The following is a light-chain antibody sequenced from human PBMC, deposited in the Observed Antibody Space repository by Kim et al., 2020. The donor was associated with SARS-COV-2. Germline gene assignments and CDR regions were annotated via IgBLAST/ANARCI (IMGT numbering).Light chain of an antibody. CDR1: SGYSNYK. Sequence: CTLSSGYSNYKVDWYQQRPGKGARFVMRVGTGGIVGSKGDGSPDRFSVLGSGLNRYLTIKNIQEEDESDYHCGADHGSGSNFVWVFGGGTQLTVL. CDR2: VGTGGIVG. CDR3: GADHGSGSNFVWV. J-gene: IGLJ3*02. V-gene: IGLV9-49*01.